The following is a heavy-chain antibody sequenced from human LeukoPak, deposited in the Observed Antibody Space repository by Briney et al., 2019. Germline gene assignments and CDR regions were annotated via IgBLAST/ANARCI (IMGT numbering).Heavy chain of an antibody. CDR2: IYYSGST. D-gene: IGHD6-19*01. V-gene: IGHV4-38-2*02. J-gene: IGHJ4*02. CDR1: GYSISSGYY. CDR3: ARVGSSGVRY. Sequence: SETLSLTCTVSGYSISSGYYWGWIRQPPGKGLEWIGYIYYSGSTNYNPSLKSRVTISVDTSKNQFSLKLSSVTAADTAVYYCARVGSSGVRYWGQGTLVTVSS.